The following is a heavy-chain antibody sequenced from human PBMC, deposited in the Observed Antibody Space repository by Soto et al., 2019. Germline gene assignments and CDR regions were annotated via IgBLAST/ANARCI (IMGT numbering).Heavy chain of an antibody. CDR3: AKDLRHYDSSGYYYLTGY. CDR2: ISGSGGST. J-gene: IGHJ4*02. V-gene: IGHV3-23*01. Sequence: EVQLLESGGGLVQPGGSLRLSCAASGFTFSSYAMSWVRQAPGKGLEWVSAISGSGGSTYYADSVKGRFTISRDNSKNTLYLQMSSLRAEDTAVYYCAKDLRHYDSSGYYYLTGYWGQGTLVTVSS. D-gene: IGHD3-22*01. CDR1: GFTFSSYA.